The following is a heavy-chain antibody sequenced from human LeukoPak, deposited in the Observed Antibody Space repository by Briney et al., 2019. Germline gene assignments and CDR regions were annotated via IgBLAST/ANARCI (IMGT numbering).Heavy chain of an antibody. Sequence: SQTLSLTCAVSGYSISSGYYWGWIRQPPGKGLEWIGSIYHSGSTYYNPSLKSRVTISVDTSKNQFSLKLSSVTAADTAVYYCARLESGYYGSGSPDYWGQGTLVTVSS. V-gene: IGHV4-38-2*01. CDR3: ARLESGYYGSGSPDY. D-gene: IGHD3-10*01. CDR2: IYHSGST. J-gene: IGHJ4*02. CDR1: GYSISSGYY.